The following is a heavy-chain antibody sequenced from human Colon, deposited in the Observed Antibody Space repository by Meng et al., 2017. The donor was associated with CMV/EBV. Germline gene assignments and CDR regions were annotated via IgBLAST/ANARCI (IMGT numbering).Heavy chain of an antibody. CDR3: VRTAVFEGIVHDAFDI. J-gene: IGHJ3*02. V-gene: IGHV3-7*01. D-gene: IGHD3-3*01. Sequence: GESLKISCAASGLSFSNFWMSWVRQTPGEGLEWVASIQQDGSLTYYVDSVKGRFTISRDNAKNSLYLEMNNLRAEDTAVYYCVRTAVFEGIVHDAFDIWGQGTMVTVSS. CDR1: GLSFSNFW. CDR2: IQQDGSLT.